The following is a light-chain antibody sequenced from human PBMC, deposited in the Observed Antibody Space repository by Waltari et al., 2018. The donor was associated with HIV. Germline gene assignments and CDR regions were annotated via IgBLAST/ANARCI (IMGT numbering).Light chain of an antibody. CDR1: RSVLSISNDRNY. Sequence: DIVMTQSPDSLVVSLGERATINCKSSRSVLSISNDRNYLAWYQQKSGQPTRLLIYWASSRESGVPARFSGSGSRTDFTLTINSLQAEDVAVYYCQQYYTTPLTFGGGTKVEIK. CDR3: QQYYTTPLT. CDR2: WAS. J-gene: IGKJ4*01. V-gene: IGKV4-1*01.